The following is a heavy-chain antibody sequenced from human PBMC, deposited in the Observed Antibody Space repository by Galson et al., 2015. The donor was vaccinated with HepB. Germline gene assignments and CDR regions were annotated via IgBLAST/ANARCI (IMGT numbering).Heavy chain of an antibody. CDR2: ISWNSGSI. Sequence: SLRLSCAASGFTFDDYAMHWVRQAPGKGLEWVSGISWNSGSIGYADSVKGRFTISRDNAKNSLYLQMNSLRAEDTALYYCAKWGDSGSPYWGQGTLVTVSS. J-gene: IGHJ4*02. CDR3: AKWGDSGSPY. CDR1: GFTFDDYA. V-gene: IGHV3-9*01. D-gene: IGHD1-26*01.